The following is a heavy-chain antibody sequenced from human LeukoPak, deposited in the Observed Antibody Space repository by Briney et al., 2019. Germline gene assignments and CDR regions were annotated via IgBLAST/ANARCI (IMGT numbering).Heavy chain of an antibody. CDR2: IYYSGST. J-gene: IGHJ3*02. V-gene: IGHV4-59*01. CDR3: ARRTYYYDSSGYYFIDAFDI. D-gene: IGHD3-22*01. CDR1: GGSISSYY. Sequence: SETLSLTCTVSGGSISSYYWSWIRQPPGKGLEWIGYIYYSGSTNYNPSLKSRVTISVDTSKNQFSLKLSSVTAADTAVYYCARRTYYYDSSGYYFIDAFDIWGQGTMVTVSS.